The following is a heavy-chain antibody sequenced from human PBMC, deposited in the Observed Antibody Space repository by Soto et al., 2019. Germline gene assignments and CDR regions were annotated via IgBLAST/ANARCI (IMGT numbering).Heavy chain of an antibody. CDR1: GGSISSGGYY. V-gene: IGHV4-31*03. Sequence: PSETLSLTCTVSGGSISSGGYYWSWIRHHPGKGLEWIGYIYYSGSTYYNPSLKSRVTISVDTSKNQFSLKLSSVTAADTAVYYCARGLTDYYDSSGYSDYWGQGTLVTVSS. CDR2: IYYSGST. CDR3: ARGLTDYYDSSGYSDY. J-gene: IGHJ4*02. D-gene: IGHD3-22*01.